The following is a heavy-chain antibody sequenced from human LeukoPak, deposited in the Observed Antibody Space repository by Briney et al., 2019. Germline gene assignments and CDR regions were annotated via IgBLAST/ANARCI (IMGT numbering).Heavy chain of an antibody. J-gene: IGHJ4*02. CDR2: INHSGST. Sequence: PSETLSLTCAVYGGSFSGYYWSWVRQPPGKGLEWIGEINHSGSTNYNPSLKSRVTISVDTSKNQFSLKLSSVTAADTAVYYCARGVYIAAAQYGYWGQGTLVSVSS. CDR3: ARGVYIAAAQYGY. CDR1: GGSFSGYY. V-gene: IGHV4-34*01. D-gene: IGHD6-13*01.